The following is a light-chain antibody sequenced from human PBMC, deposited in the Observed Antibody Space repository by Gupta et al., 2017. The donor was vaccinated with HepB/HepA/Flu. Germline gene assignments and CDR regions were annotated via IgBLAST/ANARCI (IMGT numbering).Light chain of an antibody. V-gene: IGLV1-40*01. CDR2: SDN. CDR1: SPNIGTGYD. CDR3: QSYDSSLRGSV. Sequence: SGLTRPPAVSGAPGQRLTISCTGSSPNIGTGYDVHWYQQLPGTAPKLLIFSDNNRPSGVPDRFSGSKSGTSASLAITGLQTEDEADYYCQSYDSSLRGSVFGGGTKVTVL. J-gene: IGLJ3*02.